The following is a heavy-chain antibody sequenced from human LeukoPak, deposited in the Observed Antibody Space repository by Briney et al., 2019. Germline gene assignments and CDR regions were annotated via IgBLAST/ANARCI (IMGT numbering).Heavy chain of an antibody. J-gene: IGHJ6*03. CDR3: ASGYSGSFTGNYYYYMDV. Sequence: SETLSLTCAVYGGSFSGYYWSWIRQPPGKGLEWIGEINHSGSTNYNPSLKSRVTISVDTSKNQSSLKLSSVTAADTAVYYCASGYSGSFTGNYYYYMDVWGKGTTVTVSS. CDR1: GGSFSGYY. CDR2: INHSGST. D-gene: IGHD1-26*01. V-gene: IGHV4-34*01.